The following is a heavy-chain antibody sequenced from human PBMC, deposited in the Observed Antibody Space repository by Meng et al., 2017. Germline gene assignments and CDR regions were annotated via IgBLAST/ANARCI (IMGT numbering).Heavy chain of an antibody. V-gene: IGHV3-49*03. Sequence: GESLKISCTASGFTFGDYAMSWFRQAPGKGLEWVGFIRSKAYGGTTEYAASVKGRFTISRDDSKSIAYLQMNSLKTEDTAVYYCARDTDYGMDVWGQGTTVTVSS. CDR2: IRSKAYGGTT. CDR3: ARDTDYGMDV. J-gene: IGHJ6*02. D-gene: IGHD4-11*01. CDR1: GFTFGDYA.